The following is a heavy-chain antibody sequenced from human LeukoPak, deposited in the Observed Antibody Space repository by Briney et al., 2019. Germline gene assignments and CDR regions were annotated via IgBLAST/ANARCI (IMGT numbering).Heavy chain of an antibody. J-gene: IGHJ3*01. CDR2: ISSSSTYI. Sequence: PGGSLRLSCAASGFTFSSYSMNWVRQAPGKGLEWVSSISSSSTYIYYADSVKGRFTISRDNAKNSLFLQMNSLRAEDTAVYYCARDLWELLLSGTGDAFWGQGTMVTVSS. D-gene: IGHD1-26*01. CDR3: ARDLWELLLSGTGDAF. CDR1: GFTFSSYS. V-gene: IGHV3-21*01.